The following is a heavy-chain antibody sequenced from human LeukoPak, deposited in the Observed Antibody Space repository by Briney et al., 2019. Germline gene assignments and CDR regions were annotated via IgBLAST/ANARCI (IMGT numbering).Heavy chain of an antibody. CDR3: AREKGNSYGYDY. Sequence: SETLSLTCTVSGGSISSFYWTWIRQPPGKGLEWIGYIYYSGSTNYNPSLKSRVTISVDTSMNQFSLKLSSVTAADTAVYYCAREKGNSYGYDYWGQGTLVTVSS. V-gene: IGHV4-59*01. D-gene: IGHD5-18*01. CDR1: GGSISSFY. J-gene: IGHJ4*02. CDR2: IYYSGST.